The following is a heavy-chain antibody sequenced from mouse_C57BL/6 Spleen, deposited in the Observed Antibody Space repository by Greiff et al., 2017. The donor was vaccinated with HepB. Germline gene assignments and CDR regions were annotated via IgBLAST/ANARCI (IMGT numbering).Heavy chain of an antibody. Sequence: VQLKESGPGMVKPSQSLSLTCTVTGYSITSGYDWHWIRHFPGNKLEWMGYISYSGSTNYNPSLKSRISITHDTSKNHFFLKLNSVTTEDTATYYCARLGRYWYFDVWGTGTTVTVSS. CDR1: GYSITSGYD. V-gene: IGHV3-1*01. J-gene: IGHJ1*03. CDR2: ISYSGST. CDR3: ARLGRYWYFDV. D-gene: IGHD4-1*01.